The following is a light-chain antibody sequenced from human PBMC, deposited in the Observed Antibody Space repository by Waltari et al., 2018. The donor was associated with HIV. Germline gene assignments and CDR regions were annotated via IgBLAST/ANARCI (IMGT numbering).Light chain of an antibody. CDR1: NIGSRD. Sequence: SYVLTQPPSITVAPGKTAKITCGGKNIGSRDVHWYQQKPGQAPILVFYHDDDRPSGIPERFSGSNSDNTATLTINRVEVGDEADYYCQVWDSGSDHVFGSGTTVTVL. J-gene: IGLJ1*01. CDR3: QVWDSGSDHV. CDR2: HDD. V-gene: IGLV3-21*01.